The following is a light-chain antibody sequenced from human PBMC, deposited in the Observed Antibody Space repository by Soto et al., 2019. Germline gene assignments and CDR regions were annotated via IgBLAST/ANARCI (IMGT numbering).Light chain of an antibody. CDR2: AAS. CDR1: QSVSSNY. CDR3: QQYNNWPKT. J-gene: IGKJ1*01. V-gene: IGKV3-20*01. Sequence: EMVLTQSPGTLSLSPGERATLSCRASQSVSSNYLAWYQQKPGQAPRLLIYAASSRATGIPDRFSGSGSGTDFTLTISSLQSEDFAVYYCQQYNNWPKTFGQGTKVDIK.